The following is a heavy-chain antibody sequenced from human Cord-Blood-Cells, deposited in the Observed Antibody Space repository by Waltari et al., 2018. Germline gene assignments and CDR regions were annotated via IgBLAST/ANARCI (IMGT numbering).Heavy chain of an antibody. Sequence: QVQQGQSGAEVKKPGASVKVSCKTSGYTFTGYNMHWVRQAPGQGLEWMGRINPNSGGTNYAQKFQGRVTMTRDTSISTAYMELSRLRSDDTAVYYCARDLLGDSGDYWGQGTLVTVSS. CDR2: INPNSGGT. D-gene: IGHD3-10*01. CDR3: ARDLLGDSGDY. CDR1: GYTFTGYN. J-gene: IGHJ4*02. V-gene: IGHV1-2*06.